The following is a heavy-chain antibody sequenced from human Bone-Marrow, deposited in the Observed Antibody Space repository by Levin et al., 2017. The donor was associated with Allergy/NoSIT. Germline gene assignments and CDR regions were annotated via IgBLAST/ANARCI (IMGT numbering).Heavy chain of an antibody. D-gene: IGHD2/OR15-2a*01. Sequence: GGSLRLSCAASGFTFSSYGMHWVRQAPGKGLEWVAVISYDGSNKYYADSVKGRFTISRDNSKNTLYLQMNSLRAEDTAVYYCAKTTFGPFDYWGQGTLVTVSS. CDR2: ISYDGSNK. V-gene: IGHV3-30*18. CDR1: GFTFSSYG. CDR3: AKTTFGPFDY. J-gene: IGHJ4*02.